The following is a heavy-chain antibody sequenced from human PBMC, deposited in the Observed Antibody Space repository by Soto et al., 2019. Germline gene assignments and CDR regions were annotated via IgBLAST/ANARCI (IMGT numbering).Heavy chain of an antibody. CDR3: ALTAAAAHPPYY. CDR1: GFTFSSYA. Sequence: PGGSLRLSCAASGFTFSSYAMHWVRQAPGKGLEWVAVISYDGSNKYYADSVKGRFTISRDNSKNTLYLQMNSLRAEDTAVYYCALTAAAAHPPYYWGQGTLVTVSS. D-gene: IGHD6-13*01. J-gene: IGHJ4*02. CDR2: ISYDGSNK. V-gene: IGHV3-30-3*01.